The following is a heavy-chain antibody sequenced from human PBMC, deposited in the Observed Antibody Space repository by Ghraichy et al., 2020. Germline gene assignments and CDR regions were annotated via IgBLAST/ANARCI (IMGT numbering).Heavy chain of an antibody. CDR3: ARVVQLERRPGKVDWFDP. CDR2: IKQDGSEK. J-gene: IGHJ5*02. V-gene: IGHV3-7*01. Sequence: GGSLRLSCAASGFTFSSYWMSWVRQAPGKGLEWVANIKQDGSEKYYVDSVKGRFTISRDNAKNSLYLQMNSLRAEDTAVYYCARVVQLERRPGKVDWFDPWGQGTLVTVSS. CDR1: GFTFSSYW. D-gene: IGHD1-1*01.